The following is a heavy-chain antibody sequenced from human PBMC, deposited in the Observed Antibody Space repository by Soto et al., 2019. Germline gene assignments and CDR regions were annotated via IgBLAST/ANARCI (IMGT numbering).Heavy chain of an antibody. Sequence: GGSLRLSCAASGFTFSSYGMHWVRQAPGKGLEWVAVISYDGSNKYYADSVKGRFTISRDNSKNTLYLQMNSLRAEDTAVYYCARNGITMVRGDPYYYGMDVWGQGTTVTVSS. V-gene: IGHV3-30*03. CDR2: ISYDGSNK. CDR3: ARNGITMVRGDPYYYGMDV. J-gene: IGHJ6*02. CDR1: GFTFSSYG. D-gene: IGHD3-10*01.